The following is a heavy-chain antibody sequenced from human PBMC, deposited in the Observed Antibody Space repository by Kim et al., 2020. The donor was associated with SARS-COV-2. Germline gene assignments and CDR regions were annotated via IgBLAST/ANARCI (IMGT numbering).Heavy chain of an antibody. Sequence: ASVKVSCKASGDTFSGFYMHWVRQAPGQGLEWMGWINPNSGATNYAQKFQDRITLTRDTSISTGYMELNRLTSDGTAVYYCSRDQGGLDVWGQGTAVTVSS. J-gene: IGHJ6*02. CDR3: SRDQGGLDV. CDR1: GDTFSGFY. V-gene: IGHV1-2*02. CDR2: INPNSGAT.